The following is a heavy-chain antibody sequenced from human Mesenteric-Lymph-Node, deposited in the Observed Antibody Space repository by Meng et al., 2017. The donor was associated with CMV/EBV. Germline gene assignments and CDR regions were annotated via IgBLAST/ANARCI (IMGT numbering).Heavy chain of an antibody. V-gene: IGHV1-69*05. Sequence: CKPSGGTFSSYAISWVRQAPGQGLEWMGGIIPIFGTTNYAQKFQGRVTITTDESTSTAYMELSSLRSEDTAVYYCARGVGATYFDYWGQGTLVTVSS. D-gene: IGHD1-26*01. J-gene: IGHJ4*02. CDR1: GGTFSSYA. CDR3: ARGVGATYFDY. CDR2: IIPIFGTT.